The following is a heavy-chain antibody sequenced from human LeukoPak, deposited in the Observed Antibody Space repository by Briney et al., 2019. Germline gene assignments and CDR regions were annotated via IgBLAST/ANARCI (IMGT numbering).Heavy chain of an antibody. CDR3: ARVKALTRTLYYCYGMDV. CDR2: IYYSGST. CDR1: GVSISSYY. J-gene: IGHJ6*02. D-gene: IGHD1-1*01. V-gene: IGHV4-59*01. Sequence: SETLSLTCTGSGVSISSYYWSWIRQPPGKGLEWIGYIYYSGSTNYNPSLKSRVNISVDTSKSQFTLKLSSVTAADTAVYYCARVKALTRTLYYCYGMDVWGQGTTVTVSS.